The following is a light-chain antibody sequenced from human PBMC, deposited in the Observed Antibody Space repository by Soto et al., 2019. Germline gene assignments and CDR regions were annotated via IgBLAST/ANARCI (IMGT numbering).Light chain of an antibody. Sequence: QSALTQPPSASVSPGQSVTISCTGISADLGGYNYVSWYQQHPGKAPRLIIYEFTKRPSGVPDRFSGSNSANTASLTVAGLQAEDEADYYCGSYTDTNTGLFGGGTKLTVL. V-gene: IGLV2-8*01. CDR2: EFT. J-gene: IGLJ2*01. CDR1: SADLGGYNY. CDR3: GSYTDTNTGL.